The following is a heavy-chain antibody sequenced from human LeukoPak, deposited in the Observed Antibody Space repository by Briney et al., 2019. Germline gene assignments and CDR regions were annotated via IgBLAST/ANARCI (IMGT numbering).Heavy chain of an antibody. CDR3: ARDGYSSSSNYYYYYMDV. V-gene: IGHV3-21*01. D-gene: IGHD6-6*01. J-gene: IGHJ6*03. CDR1: GFTVSSYN. CDR2: ISSSGSYI. Sequence: GGSLRLSCAASGFTVSSYNINSVRQAPAKGLEWVSPISSSGSYIYYADSVKGRFSISRDNAKNSLFLQMNSLRAEDTAVYYCARDGYSSSSNYYYYYMDVWGKGTTVTISS.